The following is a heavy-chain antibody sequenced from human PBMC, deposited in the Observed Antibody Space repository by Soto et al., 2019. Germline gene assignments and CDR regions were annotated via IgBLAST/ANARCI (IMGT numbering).Heavy chain of an antibody. CDR2: ISGSGDYT. CDR3: AKGGTYSH. Sequence: GGSLRLSCAASGFTFGTYAMTWARQAPGKGLEWVSDISGSGDYTHYADSVKGRFTISRDNSKNTMFLQMNSLRADDTAVYFCAKGGTYSHWGQGTLVTVSS. CDR1: GFTFGTYA. D-gene: IGHD1-26*01. V-gene: IGHV3-23*01. J-gene: IGHJ4*02.